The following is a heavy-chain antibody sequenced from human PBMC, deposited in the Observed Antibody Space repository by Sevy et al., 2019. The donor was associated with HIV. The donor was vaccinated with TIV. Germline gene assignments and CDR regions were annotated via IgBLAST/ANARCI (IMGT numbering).Heavy chain of an antibody. CDR2: IWYDGSNK. D-gene: IGHD6-19*01. Sequence: GGSLRLSCAASGFTFSSYGMHWVRPAPGKGLEWVAVIWYDGSNKYYADSVKGRFTISRDNSKNTLYLQMNSLRAEDTAVYYCAREQWLGLNIDYWGQGTLVTVSS. CDR3: AREQWLGLNIDY. CDR1: GFTFSSYG. J-gene: IGHJ4*02. V-gene: IGHV3-33*01.